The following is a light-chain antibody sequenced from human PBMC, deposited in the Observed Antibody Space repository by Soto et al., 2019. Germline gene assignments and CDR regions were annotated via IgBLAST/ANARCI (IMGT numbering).Light chain of an antibody. CDR1: QSFRGL. V-gene: IGKV3-11*01. Sequence: EVVLTQPPVTLPLSPRERVSLSCRASQSFRGLLAWYQQKPGQAPRLLIYDAYNRATGIPPRFSGSGSGTDFTLTISSLEPEDSAVYYCQQRHMWPITFGQGTRLEIK. CDR3: QQRHMWPIT. J-gene: IGKJ5*01. CDR2: DAY.